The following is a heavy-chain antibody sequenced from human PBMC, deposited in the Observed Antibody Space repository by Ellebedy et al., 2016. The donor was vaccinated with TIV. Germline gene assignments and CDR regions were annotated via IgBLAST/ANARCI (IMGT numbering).Heavy chain of an antibody. J-gene: IGHJ6*03. V-gene: IGHV3-23*01. D-gene: IGHD3-3*01. Sequence: GESLKISCTASGFNFSDYAMTWVRQAPGKGLEWVSTISNSGSNTYYTDSVKGRFTLSQDNSKNTVYLQMNSLRPEDTAVYYCATRDYDLWSGVSYYYYMDVWGKGTTVTVSS. CDR1: GFNFSDYA. CDR3: ATRDYDLWSGVSYYYYMDV. CDR2: ISNSGSNT.